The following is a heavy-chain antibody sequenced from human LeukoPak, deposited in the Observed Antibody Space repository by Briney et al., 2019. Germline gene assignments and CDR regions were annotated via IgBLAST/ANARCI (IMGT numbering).Heavy chain of an antibody. Sequence: SETLSLTCTVSGGSISSYYWSWIRQPPGKGLEWIGYIYYSGSTNYNPSLKSRVTISVDTSKNQFSLKLSSVTAADTAVYYCARVPGYCSGGSCYSPPYYYYMDVWGKGTTVTVSS. J-gene: IGHJ6*03. D-gene: IGHD2-15*01. V-gene: IGHV4-59*01. CDR2: IYYSGST. CDR3: ARVPGYCSGGSCYSPPYYYYMDV. CDR1: GGSISSYY.